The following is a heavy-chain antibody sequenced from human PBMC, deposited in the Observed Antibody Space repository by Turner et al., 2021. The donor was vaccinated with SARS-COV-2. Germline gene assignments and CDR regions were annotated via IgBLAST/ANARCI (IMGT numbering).Heavy chain of an antibody. CDR3: GTLGVPVIVVVPEAFDV. CDR1: GGSITSRGYY. CDR2: MYNGWHT. Sequence: QLPLQESGPGLVKPSETLSLTCTVAGGSITSRGYYWGWIRQPPGKGLESIGAMYNGWHTYFNPSLKSRVTLSLDPSKIQLSLILTSLTAADTAVYYCGTLGVPVIVVVPEAFDVWGQGTMVTVSS. D-gene: IGHD3-22*01. J-gene: IGHJ3*01. V-gene: IGHV4-39*01.